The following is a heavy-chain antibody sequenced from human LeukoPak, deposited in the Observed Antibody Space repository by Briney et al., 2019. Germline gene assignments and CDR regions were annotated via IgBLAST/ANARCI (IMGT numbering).Heavy chain of an antibody. Sequence: GESLKISCKGSGYSFTSYWIGWVRQMPGKGLEWMGIIYPGDSDTRYSPSFQGQVTISADKSISTAYLQWSSLKASDTAMYYCARRDSSGWYGASWFDPWGQGTLVTVSS. J-gene: IGHJ5*02. V-gene: IGHV5-51*01. CDR2: IYPGDSDT. CDR3: ARRDSSGWYGASWFDP. CDR1: GYSFTSYW. D-gene: IGHD6-19*01.